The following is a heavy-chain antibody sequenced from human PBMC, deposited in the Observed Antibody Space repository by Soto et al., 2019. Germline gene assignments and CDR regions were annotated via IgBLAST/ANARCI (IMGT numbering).Heavy chain of an antibody. Sequence: GGSLRLSCVTSGFTFSKNWMHWVRRAPGKGLVWVSRINSDGNSTSYADSVKGRFTISRDNAKNTLYLQMNSLRAEDTALYYCAKLGVTTPFDYWGQGTLVTVSS. V-gene: IGHV3-74*01. CDR3: AKLGVTTPFDY. CDR2: INSDGNST. J-gene: IGHJ4*02. D-gene: IGHD3-22*01. CDR1: GFTFSKNW.